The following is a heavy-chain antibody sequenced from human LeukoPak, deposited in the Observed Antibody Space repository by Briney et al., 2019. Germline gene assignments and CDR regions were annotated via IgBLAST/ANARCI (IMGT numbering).Heavy chain of an antibody. CDR1: GFTFRSYV. CDR3: VKGNNYDSSGYQFDY. D-gene: IGHD3-22*01. V-gene: IGHV3-64D*06. Sequence: GGSLGLSCSASGFTFRSYVMYWVRQAPGKGLEYVSVISSNGGSTNYADSVKGRFTISRDNSKNTLYLQMSSLRAEDTAVYYCVKGNNYDSSGYQFDYWGQGTLVTVSS. CDR2: ISSNGGST. J-gene: IGHJ4*02.